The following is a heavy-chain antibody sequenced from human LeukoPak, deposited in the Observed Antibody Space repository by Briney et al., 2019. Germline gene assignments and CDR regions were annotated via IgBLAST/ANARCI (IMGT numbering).Heavy chain of an antibody. V-gene: IGHV4-59*12. Sequence: SETLSLTCTVSGGSFSFYYWSWIRQPPGKGLEWIGYISYSGNTNYNPSLKSRVTISVDTSKNQFSLKLSSVTAADTAVYYCARGDALLWFGGLLSAFDYWGQGTLVTVSS. CDR3: ARGDALLWFGGLLSAFDY. CDR2: ISYSGNT. D-gene: IGHD3-10*01. J-gene: IGHJ4*02. CDR1: GGSFSFYY.